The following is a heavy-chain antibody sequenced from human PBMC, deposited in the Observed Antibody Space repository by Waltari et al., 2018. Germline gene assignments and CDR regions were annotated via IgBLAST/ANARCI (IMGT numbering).Heavy chain of an antibody. J-gene: IGHJ5*02. Sequence: EVQLVESGGGLVKPGGSLRLSCAASGFTFSSYSMNWVRQAPGKGLEWVSSISSSSSYIYYADSVKGRFTISRDNAKNSLYLQMNSLRAEDTAVYYCARDQYYGSGSYSGFDPWGQGTLVTVSS. CDR3: ARDQYYGSGSYSGFDP. CDR2: ISSSSSYI. CDR1: GFTFSSYS. D-gene: IGHD3-10*01. V-gene: IGHV3-21*01.